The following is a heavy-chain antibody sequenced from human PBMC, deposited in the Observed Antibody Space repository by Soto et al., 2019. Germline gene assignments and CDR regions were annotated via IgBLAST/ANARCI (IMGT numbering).Heavy chain of an antibody. Sequence: ASVKVSCKASGYTFTSYGISWVRQAPGQGLEWMGWISAYNGNTNYAQKVQDRVTMTTDTSTSTVYMELSSLRSEDTAVYYCARDKANSSPPRGMDVWGQGTTVTVSS. J-gene: IGHJ6*02. CDR1: GYTFTSYG. CDR3: ARDKANSSPPRGMDV. CDR2: ISAYNGNT. V-gene: IGHV1-18*01. D-gene: IGHD6-13*01.